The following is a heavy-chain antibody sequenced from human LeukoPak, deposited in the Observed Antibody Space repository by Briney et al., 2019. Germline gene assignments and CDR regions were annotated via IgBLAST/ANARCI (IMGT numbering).Heavy chain of an antibody. V-gene: IGHV4-38-2*02. Sequence: PSETLSLTCTVSGYSISSGYYWGWIRQPPGKGLEWIGSINYSGNTYYNSSLKSRVTISVDTSKNQFSLELSSVTAADTAVYYCARLNYYDSSGYYRGFDYWGQGTLVTVSS. D-gene: IGHD3-22*01. J-gene: IGHJ4*02. CDR2: INYSGNT. CDR3: ARLNYYDSSGYYRGFDY. CDR1: GYSISSGYY.